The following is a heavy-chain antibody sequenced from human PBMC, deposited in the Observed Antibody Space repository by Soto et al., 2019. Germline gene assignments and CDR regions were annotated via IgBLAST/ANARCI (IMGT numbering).Heavy chain of an antibody. D-gene: IGHD3-10*01. Sequence: EVQLVESGGGLIQPGGSLRLSCAVSGFTVSNNYMSWVRQAPGKGLEGVSVIYSGGYTAYGDSVKGRFTISRDNSKNTISLQKKSLSAGDAAVFYWATARGGGGYWGQGTLVTVSS. V-gene: IGHV3-53*01. CDR1: GFTVSNNY. CDR2: IYSGGYT. J-gene: IGHJ4*02. CDR3: ATARGGGGY.